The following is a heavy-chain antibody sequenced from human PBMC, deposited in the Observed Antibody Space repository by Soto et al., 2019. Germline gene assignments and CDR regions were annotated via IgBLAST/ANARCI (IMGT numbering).Heavy chain of an antibody. CDR1: GFTFSSYG. CDR2: ISYDGSYK. V-gene: IGHV3-30*18. CDR3: TKWNGGFDY. D-gene: IGHD3-16*01. Sequence: QVQLVESGGGVVQPGRSLRLSCAASGFTFSSYGMHWVRQAPGKGLEWVAVISYDGSYKYYADSVKRRFTISRDNSKNTLYLQMNSLRAEDTAVYYCTKWNGGFDYWGQGTLVTVSS. J-gene: IGHJ4*02.